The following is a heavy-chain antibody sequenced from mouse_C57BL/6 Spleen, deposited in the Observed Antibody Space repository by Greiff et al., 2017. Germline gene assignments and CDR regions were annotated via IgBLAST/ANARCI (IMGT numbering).Heavy chain of an antibody. J-gene: IGHJ2*01. V-gene: IGHV1-55*01. Sequence: VQLQQPGAELVKPGASVKMSCKASGYTFTSYWITWVKQRPGQGLEWIGDIYPGSGSTNYNEKFKSKATLTVDTSSSTAYMQLSSLTSEDSAVXYCATYDYDGGYFDYWGQGTTLTVSS. CDR3: ATYDYDGGYFDY. D-gene: IGHD2-4*01. CDR2: IYPGSGST. CDR1: GYTFTSYW.